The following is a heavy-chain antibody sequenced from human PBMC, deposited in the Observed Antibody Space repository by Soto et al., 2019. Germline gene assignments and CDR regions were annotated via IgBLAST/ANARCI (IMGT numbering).Heavy chain of an antibody. CDR3: AKSNWFDP. J-gene: IGHJ5*02. Sequence: LRLSCAASGFTFSSYGMHWVRQAPGKGLEWVAVISYDGSNKYYADSVKGRFTISRDNSKNTLYLQMNSLRAEDTAVYYCAKSNWFDPWGQGTLVTVSS. V-gene: IGHV3-30*18. CDR1: GFTFSSYG. CDR2: ISYDGSNK.